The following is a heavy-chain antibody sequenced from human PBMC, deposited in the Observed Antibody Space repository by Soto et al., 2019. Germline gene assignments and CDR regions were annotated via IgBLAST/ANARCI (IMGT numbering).Heavy chain of an antibody. D-gene: IGHD3-10*01. CDR3: AHIPGSGQLLYSYYYYMDV. V-gene: IGHV2-5*02. CDR2: IYWDDDK. CDR1: GLSLTTSGGA. J-gene: IGHJ6*03. Sequence: QITLKESGPTLVKPTQTLTLTCTFSGLSLTTSGGAVGWIRQPPGKALEWLAVIYWDDDKRSSPSLKSRLTITKDTSKNQVVLTMTNMDPVDTATYYCAHIPGSGQLLYSYYYYMDVWGKGTTVTVSS.